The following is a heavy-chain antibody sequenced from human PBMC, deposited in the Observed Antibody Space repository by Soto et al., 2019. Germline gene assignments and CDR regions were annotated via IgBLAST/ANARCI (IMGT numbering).Heavy chain of an antibody. CDR1: GESSGSYH. Sequence: KTXRTLSLTLTVSGESSGSYHGSWVRQPPGKGLEWIGFMCSRGSANYNPSLKSRVTISVDTSKSQFSLKLTSVTAADAAIYYCARHHSRSVAAVEIPFDLWGKGTLVTVSS. CDR2: MCSRGSA. J-gene: IGHJ5*01. CDR3: ARHHSRSVAAVEIPFDL. V-gene: IGHV4-59*01. D-gene: IGHD6-25*01.